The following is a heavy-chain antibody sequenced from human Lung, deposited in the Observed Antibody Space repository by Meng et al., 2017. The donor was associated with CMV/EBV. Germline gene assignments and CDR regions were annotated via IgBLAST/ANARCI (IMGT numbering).Heavy chain of an antibody. CDR3: ARGINGGCGD. CDR2: TYYRSKWYH. V-gene: IGHV6-1*01. Sequence: QVQLKQSGPGLGKPSQTLSLTCATSGDIFSSNSAAWHWIRQSPSRGLEWLGRTYYRSKWYHEYAVSVKSRITISPDTPKNQFSLQLNSMTPEDTAVYYCARGINGGCGDWGQGTLVTVSS. CDR1: GDIFSSNSAA. J-gene: IGHJ4*02. D-gene: IGHD4-23*01.